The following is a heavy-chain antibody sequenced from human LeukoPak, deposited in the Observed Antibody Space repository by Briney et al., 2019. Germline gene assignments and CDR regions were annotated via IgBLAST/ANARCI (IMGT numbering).Heavy chain of an antibody. CDR3: ARAKTTAADIDRPFDP. V-gene: IGHV4-61*01. CDR1: GYSISSGYY. J-gene: IGHJ5*02. CDR2: IYYSGST. D-gene: IGHD6-13*01. Sequence: PSETLSLTCSVSGYSISSGYYWGWIRQPPGKGLEWIGYIYYSGSTNYNPSLKSRVTISVDTSKNQFSLKLSSVTAADTALYYCARAKTTAADIDRPFDPWGQGTLVTVSS.